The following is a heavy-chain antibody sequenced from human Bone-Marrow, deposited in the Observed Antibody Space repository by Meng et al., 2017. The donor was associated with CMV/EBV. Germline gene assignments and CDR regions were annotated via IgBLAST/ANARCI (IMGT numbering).Heavy chain of an antibody. CDR2: IYYSGST. V-gene: IGHV4-61*01. CDR1: GGSVSSGSYY. Sequence: GSLRLSCTVSGGSVSSGSYYWSWIRQPPGKGLEWIGYIYYSGSTNYNPSLKSRVTISVDTSKNQFSLKLSSVTAADTAVYYCARGAYYYYDSSGYSYYYYYGMDVWGPGTTVTVSS. D-gene: IGHD3-22*01. J-gene: IGHJ6*02. CDR3: ARGAYYYYDSSGYSYYYYYGMDV.